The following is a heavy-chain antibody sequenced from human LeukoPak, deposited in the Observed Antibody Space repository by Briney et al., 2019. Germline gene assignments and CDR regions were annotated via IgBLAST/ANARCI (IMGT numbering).Heavy chain of an antibody. Sequence: GGSLRLSCAASGFTFSSYAMHWVRQAPGKGLEWVAVISYDGSNKYYADSVKGRFTISRDNSKNTLYLQMNSLGAEDTAVYYCARWQPGDYWGQGTLVTVSS. CDR2: ISYDGSNK. D-gene: IGHD6-13*01. J-gene: IGHJ4*02. CDR3: ARWQPGDY. V-gene: IGHV3-30-3*01. CDR1: GFTFSSYA.